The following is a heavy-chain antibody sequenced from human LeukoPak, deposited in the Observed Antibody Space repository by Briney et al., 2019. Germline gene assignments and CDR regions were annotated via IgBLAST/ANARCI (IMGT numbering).Heavy chain of an antibody. Sequence: GGSLRLSCAASGFTFSSYSMNWVRHAPGKGLEWVSSISSSSYIYYADSVKGRFTISRDNAKNSLYLQMNSLRAEDTAVYYCARTITPGIAADWGQGTLVTVSS. CDR1: GFTFSSYS. V-gene: IGHV3-21*01. CDR2: ISSSSYI. J-gene: IGHJ4*02. D-gene: IGHD6-25*01. CDR3: ARTITPGIAAD.